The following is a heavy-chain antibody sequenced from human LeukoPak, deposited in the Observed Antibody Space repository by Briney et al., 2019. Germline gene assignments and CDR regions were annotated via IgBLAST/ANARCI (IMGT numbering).Heavy chain of an antibody. J-gene: IGHJ4*02. CDR3: AKPALAWDY. Sequence: PGGSLRLSCAASGFTFRNYAMSWVRQAPGKGLEWVSAISGSGGTTYYADFVKGRFTISRDNSKNTLYLQMNSLRAEDTAVYYCAKPALAWDYWGQGTLVTVSS. V-gene: IGHV3-23*01. CDR2: ISGSGGTT. CDR1: GFTFRNYA. D-gene: IGHD2-2*01.